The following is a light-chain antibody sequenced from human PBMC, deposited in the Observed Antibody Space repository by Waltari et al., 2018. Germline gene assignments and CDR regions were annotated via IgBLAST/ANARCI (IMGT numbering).Light chain of an antibody. CDR3: QQVNNYPFT. CDR1: QDISSS. J-gene: IGKJ3*01. Sequence: DIQLTQSPSFLSASVGDRVTITCRASQDISSSLAWYQQQPGRAPKLLIYAASTLQSGVPSRLSGSGSGTEFTLTISILQPEDFVTYYCQQVNNYPFTFGPGTILDVK. V-gene: IGKV1-9*01. CDR2: AAS.